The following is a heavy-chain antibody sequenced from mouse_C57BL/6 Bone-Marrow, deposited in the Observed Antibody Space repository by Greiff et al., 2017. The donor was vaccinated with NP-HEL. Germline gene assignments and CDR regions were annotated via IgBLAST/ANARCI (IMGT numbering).Heavy chain of an antibody. Sequence: EVQLQQSGPELVKPGASVKISCKASGYTFTDYYMNWVKQSHGKSLEWIGDINPNNGGTSYNQKFKGKATLTVDKSSSTAYMELRSLTSEDSAVYYCARDGNYVYAMDYWGQGTSVTVSS. D-gene: IGHD2-1*01. V-gene: IGHV1-26*01. CDR2: INPNNGGT. CDR1: GYTFTDYY. J-gene: IGHJ4*01. CDR3: ARDGNYVYAMDY.